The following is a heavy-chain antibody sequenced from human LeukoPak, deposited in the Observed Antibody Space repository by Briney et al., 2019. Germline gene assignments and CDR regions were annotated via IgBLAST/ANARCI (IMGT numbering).Heavy chain of an antibody. V-gene: IGHV1-69*13. CDR2: IVSLFGTA. Sequence: GASVRVSCKASGGTFSNYALSWVRRAPGQGLEWMGGIVSLFGTANYAQKFQGRVTITADESTSTAYMELSSLRSEDTAVYYCARGRFSTPKTKRTYDYYGMDVWGQGTTVTVSS. J-gene: IGHJ6*02. CDR1: GGTFSNYA. CDR3: ARGRFSTPKTKRTYDYYGMDV.